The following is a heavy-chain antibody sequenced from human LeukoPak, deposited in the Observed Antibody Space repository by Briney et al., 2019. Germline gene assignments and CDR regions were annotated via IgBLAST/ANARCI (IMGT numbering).Heavy chain of an antibody. V-gene: IGHV5-51*01. J-gene: IGHJ4*02. CDR3: ARGGSYLYY. CDR1: GYSFTSHW. CDR2: IYPSDSEP. D-gene: IGHD3-16*01. Sequence: GESLKISCKDSGYSFTSHWIGWVRQMPGKGLEWMGIIYPSDSEPRYIPSFQGQVTISVDKSISTAYLQWNSLKAADTATYYCARGGSYLYYWGQGTLVTVSS.